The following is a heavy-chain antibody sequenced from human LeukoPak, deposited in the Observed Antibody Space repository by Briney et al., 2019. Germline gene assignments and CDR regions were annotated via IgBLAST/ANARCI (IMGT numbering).Heavy chain of an antibody. CDR3: ARRPYSGSPNWFDP. D-gene: IGHD1-26*01. Sequence: GESLKISCEVSGHRFTNHWIGWVRQMPGKGLEWMGIINLGDSDTKCSPSFQGQVTISLDKSISTAYLQWRSLKASDTAMYYCARRPYSGSPNWFDPWGQGTLVTVSS. J-gene: IGHJ5*02. CDR1: GHRFTNHW. CDR2: INLGDSDT. V-gene: IGHV5-51*01.